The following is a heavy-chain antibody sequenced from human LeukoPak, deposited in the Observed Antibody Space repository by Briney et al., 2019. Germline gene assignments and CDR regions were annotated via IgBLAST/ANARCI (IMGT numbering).Heavy chain of an antibody. V-gene: IGHV4-34*01. CDR3: ARVSGSSGYLSWFDP. CDR1: GGSFSGYY. D-gene: IGHD3-22*01. J-gene: IGHJ5*02. Sequence: SETLSLTCAVYGGSFSGYYWSWIRQPPGKGLEWIGAIYHSGSTNYNPSLKSRVTISVDKSKNQFSLKLNSVTAADTAVYYCARVSGSSGYLSWFDPWGQGTLVTVSS. CDR2: IYHSGST.